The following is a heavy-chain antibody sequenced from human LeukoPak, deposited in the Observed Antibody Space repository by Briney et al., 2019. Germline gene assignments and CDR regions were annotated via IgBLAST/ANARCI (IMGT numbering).Heavy chain of an antibody. CDR3: ARDPTAVPNT. D-gene: IGHD6-19*01. CDR2: ISGSGGST. CDR1: GFTFSSYA. V-gene: IGHV3-23*01. Sequence: GGSLRLSCAASGFTFSSYAMTWVRQAPGKGLEWVSGISGSGGSTYYADSVKGRFTISRDNSKNTLFLQMNSLRAEDTAIYYCARDPTAVPNTWGQGTLVTVSS. J-gene: IGHJ5*02.